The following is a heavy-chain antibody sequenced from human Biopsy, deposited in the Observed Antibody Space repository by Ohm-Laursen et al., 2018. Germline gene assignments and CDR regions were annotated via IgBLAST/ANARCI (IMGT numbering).Heavy chain of an antibody. D-gene: IGHD3-22*01. J-gene: IGHJ2*01. Sequence: ETLSLTCTVSGDSISSYYWSWIRQPPGKGLQWIGYVYYTGSTDYNPSLQSRVTIPVDTSKNHFSLRLRSVTPADTAIYYCARDRGYYSDRTVPGYFDLWGRGTLVTVSS. CDR1: GDSISSYY. V-gene: IGHV4-59*01. CDR2: VYYTGST. CDR3: ARDRGYYSDRTVPGYFDL.